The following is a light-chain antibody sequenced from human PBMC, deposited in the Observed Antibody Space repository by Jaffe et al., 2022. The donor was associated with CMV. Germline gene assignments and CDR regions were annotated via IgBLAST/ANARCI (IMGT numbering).Light chain of an antibody. CDR1: QSISNH. V-gene: IGKV1-39*01. CDR3: QQSYRTPLT. Sequence: DIQMTQSPSSLSASVGDRVTITCRASQSISNHLNWYQQKPGKAPKVLIYASSTLQSGVPSGFSGSGSGTEFTLTISSLQPEDFATYYCQQSYRTPLTFGGGTKVEIK. J-gene: IGKJ4*01. CDR2: ASS.